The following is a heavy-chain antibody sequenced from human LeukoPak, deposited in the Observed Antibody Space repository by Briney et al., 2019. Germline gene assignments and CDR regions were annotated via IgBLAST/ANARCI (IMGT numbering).Heavy chain of an antibody. J-gene: IGHJ4*02. V-gene: IGHV3-7*01. Sequence: SGGSLRLSCAASGFTFSSYWMSWVRQAPGKGLEWVANIKQDGSEKYYVDSVKGRFTISRDNAKNSLYLQMNSLRAEDTAVYYCARDPRSYDFWSGYFIDYWGQGTLVTVSS. CDR3: ARDPRSYDFWSGYFIDY. CDR2: IKQDGSEK. CDR1: GFTFSSYW. D-gene: IGHD3-3*01.